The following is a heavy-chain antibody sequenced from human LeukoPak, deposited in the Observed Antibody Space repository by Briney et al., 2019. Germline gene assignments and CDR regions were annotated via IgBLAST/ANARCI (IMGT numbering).Heavy chain of an antibody. Sequence: SETLSLTCTVSGGSISSYYWSWIRQPPGKGLEWIGYIYYSGSTNYNPSLKSRVTISVDTSKNQFSLKLSSVTAADTAVYYCARWEITIFGVVSNDAFDIWGQGTMVTVSS. CDR1: GGSISSYY. D-gene: IGHD3-3*01. CDR2: IYYSGST. V-gene: IGHV4-59*08. J-gene: IGHJ3*02. CDR3: ARWEITIFGVVSNDAFDI.